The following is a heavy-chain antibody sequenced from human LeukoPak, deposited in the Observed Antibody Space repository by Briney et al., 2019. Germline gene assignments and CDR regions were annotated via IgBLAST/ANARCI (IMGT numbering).Heavy chain of an antibody. CDR2: IWYDGSNK. Sequence: GGSLRLSSAASGFTFSSYGVHWVRQAPGKGLEWVAVIWYDGSNKYYADSVKGRFTISRDNSKNTLYLQMNSLRAEDTAVYYCAKDSAAAAADYWGQGTLVTVSS. J-gene: IGHJ4*02. CDR1: GFTFSSYG. V-gene: IGHV3-33*06. D-gene: IGHD6-13*01. CDR3: AKDSAAAAADY.